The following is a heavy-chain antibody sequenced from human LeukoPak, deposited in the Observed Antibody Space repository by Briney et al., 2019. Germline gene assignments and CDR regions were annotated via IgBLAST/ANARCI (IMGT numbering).Heavy chain of an antibody. D-gene: IGHD7-27*01. CDR2: ISWNSGRI. J-gene: IGHJ6*02. CDR3: AKDATGADGMDV. V-gene: IGHV3-9*01. CDR1: GFIFDDYA. Sequence: GGSLRLSCAASGFIFDDYAMHWVRQAPGKGLEWVSGISWNSGRIGYADSVKGRFTISRDNAKNSLYLQMNSLRAEDTALYYCAKDATGADGMDVWGQGTTVTVSS.